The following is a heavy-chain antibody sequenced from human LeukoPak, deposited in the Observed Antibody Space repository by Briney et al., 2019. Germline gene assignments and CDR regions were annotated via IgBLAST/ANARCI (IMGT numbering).Heavy chain of an antibody. D-gene: IGHD3-22*01. V-gene: IGHV4-34*01. J-gene: IGHJ2*01. CDR1: GGSFSGYW. CDR3: ARGVTMIVVVIHDWYFDL. CDR2: INHSGST. Sequence: SETLSLTCAVYGGSFSGYWWSWIRQPPGKGLEWIGEINHSGSTNYNPSLKSRVTISVDTSKNQFSLKLSSVTAADTAVYYCARGVTMIVVVIHDWYFDLWGRGTLVTVSS.